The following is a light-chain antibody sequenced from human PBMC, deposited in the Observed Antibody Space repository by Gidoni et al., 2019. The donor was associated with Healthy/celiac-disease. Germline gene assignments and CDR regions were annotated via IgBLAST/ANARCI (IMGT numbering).Light chain of an antibody. V-gene: IGKV1-39*01. Sequence: DIQMTQSPSSLSASVGDRVTITCRASQSISSYLNWYQQKPGKAPKLLIYAASSLQSGVLSRFIGSGSWTDFTLIISSLQPEDFATYYCQQSYSTPRTFGQGTKLEIK. CDR3: QQSYSTPRT. J-gene: IGKJ2*01. CDR1: QSISSY. CDR2: AAS.